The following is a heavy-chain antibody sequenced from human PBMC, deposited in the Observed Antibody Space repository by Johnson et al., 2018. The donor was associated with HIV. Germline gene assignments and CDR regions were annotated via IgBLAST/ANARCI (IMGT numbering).Heavy chain of an antibody. J-gene: IGHJ3*02. CDR2: IKRKSDGETT. CDR3: AREVGATIFGVTDAVDI. D-gene: IGHD3-3*01. V-gene: IGHV3-15*01. CDR1: GFTFSDAW. Sequence: VQLVESGGGLVKPGGSLRLSCAASGFTFSDAWMSWVRQAPGKGLEWVGRIKRKSDGETTDYAAPVKGRFTISRDDSKTTLYLQMNSLRADDTAVYYCAREVGATIFGVTDAVDIWGQGTMVSVS.